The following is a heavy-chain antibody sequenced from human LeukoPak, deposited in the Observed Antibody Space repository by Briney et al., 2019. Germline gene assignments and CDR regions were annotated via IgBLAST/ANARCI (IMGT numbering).Heavy chain of an antibody. D-gene: IGHD1-1*01. CDR1: GYTFSTCD. Sequence: ASVKVSCKASGYTFSTCDINWVRQATGQGLEWMGWMNPNSGNTGFAHKFQGRVTLTRDTFISTAYMELSSLRSEDTAVYYCARVLGSISHWGQGTLVAVSS. CDR3: ARVLGSISH. J-gene: IGHJ4*02. CDR2: MNPNSGNT. V-gene: IGHV1-8*01.